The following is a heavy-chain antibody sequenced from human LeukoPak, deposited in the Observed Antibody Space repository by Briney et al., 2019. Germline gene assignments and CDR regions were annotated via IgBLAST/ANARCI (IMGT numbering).Heavy chain of an antibody. D-gene: IGHD3-10*01. CDR1: GGTFSSYV. Sequence: GSSVKVSCKASGGTFSSYVISWVRQAPGQGLEWMGRIIPIFGTANYAQKFQGRVTITTDESTSTAYMELSGLRSEDTAVYYCARDAPPGVRGVIRWFDPWGQGTLVTVSS. V-gene: IGHV1-69*05. CDR2: IIPIFGTA. CDR3: ARDAPPGVRGVIRWFDP. J-gene: IGHJ5*02.